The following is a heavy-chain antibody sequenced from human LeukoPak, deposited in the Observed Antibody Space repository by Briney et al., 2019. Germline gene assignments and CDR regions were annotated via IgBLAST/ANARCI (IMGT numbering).Heavy chain of an antibody. V-gene: IGHV1-46*01. J-gene: IGHJ4*02. Sequence: GASVKVSCKASGYAFTSYYMHWVRQAPGQGLEWMGIINPSGGSTSYAQKFQGRVTMTRDMFTSTVYMELSSLRSEDTAVYYCARDPPPYSSGYLIWGQGTLVTVSS. CDR2: INPSGGST. CDR1: GYAFTSYY. CDR3: ARDPPPYSSGYLI. D-gene: IGHD6-19*01.